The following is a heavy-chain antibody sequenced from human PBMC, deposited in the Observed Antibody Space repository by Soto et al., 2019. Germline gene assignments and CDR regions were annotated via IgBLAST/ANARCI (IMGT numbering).Heavy chain of an antibody. Sequence: GASVKVSCKVSGYTLTELSMHWVRQAPGKGLEWMGGFDPEDGETIYAQKFQGRVTMTEDTSTDTAYMELSSLRSEDTAVYYCATGPITLPATVTISYYYYYMDVWGKGTTVTVSS. J-gene: IGHJ6*03. D-gene: IGHD4-17*01. CDR1: GYTLTELS. V-gene: IGHV1-24*01. CDR2: FDPEDGET. CDR3: ATGPITLPATVTISYYYYYMDV.